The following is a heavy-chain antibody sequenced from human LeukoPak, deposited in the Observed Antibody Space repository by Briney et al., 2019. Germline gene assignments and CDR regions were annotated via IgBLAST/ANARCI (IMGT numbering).Heavy chain of an antibody. Sequence: GESLKISCKGSGYSFTSYWIGWVRQMPGKGVEWMGIIYPGDSNIRYSPSFQGQVTISADKSISTAYLQWSSLKASDAAMYYCARLAISSIWSVYFDYWGQGTLVTVSS. V-gene: IGHV5-51*01. J-gene: IGHJ4*02. CDR2: IYPGDSNI. D-gene: IGHD6-13*01. CDR3: ARLAISSIWSVYFDY. CDR1: GYSFTSYW.